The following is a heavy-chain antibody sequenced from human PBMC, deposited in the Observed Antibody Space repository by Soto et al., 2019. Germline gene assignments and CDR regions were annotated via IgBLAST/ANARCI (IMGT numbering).Heavy chain of an antibody. CDR2: VNSDGSTT. J-gene: IGHJ4*02. CDR3: VRGEGGWETY. D-gene: IGHD6-19*01. CDR1: GFTFSSYW. Sequence: EVQLMESGGGLVQPGGSLRLSCAASGFTFSSYWMHWVRQAPGKGLVWVSRVNSDGSTTTYADSVKGRFTISRDNAKNTMYLQMNSLRAEDTAVYYCVRGEGGWETYWGQGTLVTVSS. V-gene: IGHV3-74*01.